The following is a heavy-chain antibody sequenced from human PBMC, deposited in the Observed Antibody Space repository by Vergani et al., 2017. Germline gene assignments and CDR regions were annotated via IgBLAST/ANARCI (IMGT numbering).Heavy chain of an antibody. J-gene: IGHJ6*03. D-gene: IGHD4-11*01. Sequence: QLQLQESGSGLVKPSQTLSLTCAVSGGSISSGSYSWSWIRQPPGKGLEWIGHISHSGSTYYNPSLMSRVTISVDRSKNQFSLRLSSVTAADTAVYYCARVDQDYTTSYYYYYYYMDVWGKGTTVSVSS. CDR3: ARVDQDYTTSYYYYYYYMDV. V-gene: IGHV4-30-2*01. CDR2: ISHSGST. CDR1: GGSISSGSYS.